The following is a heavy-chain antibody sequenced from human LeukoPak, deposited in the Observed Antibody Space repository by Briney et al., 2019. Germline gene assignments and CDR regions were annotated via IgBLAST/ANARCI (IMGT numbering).Heavy chain of an antibody. J-gene: IGHJ4*02. CDR2: INHSGST. CDR3: ARPKNAYTIFGVDPFDY. Sequence: PSETLSLTCAVYGGSFSGYYWSWIRQPPGKGLEWIGEINHSGSTNYNPSLKSRVTISVDTSKNQFSLKLSSVTAAGTAVYYCARPKNAYTIFGVDPFDYWGQGTLVSVSS. D-gene: IGHD3-3*01. CDR1: GGSFSGYY. V-gene: IGHV4-34*01.